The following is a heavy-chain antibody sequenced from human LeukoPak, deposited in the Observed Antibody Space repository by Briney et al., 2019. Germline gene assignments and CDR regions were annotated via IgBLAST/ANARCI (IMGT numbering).Heavy chain of an antibody. J-gene: IGHJ4*02. CDR1: GFTFSTYS. V-gene: IGHV3-7*01. CDR3: ARDPDILLGVNFDY. D-gene: IGHD2-21*01. Sequence: GGSLRLSCSASGFTFSTYSMNWVRQAPGKGLEWVADINQDGSKQNYVDSVKGRFTVSRDNAQNSLYLQMHSLRAEDTAVYYCARDPDILLGVNFDYWGQGALVIVSS. CDR2: INQDGSKQ.